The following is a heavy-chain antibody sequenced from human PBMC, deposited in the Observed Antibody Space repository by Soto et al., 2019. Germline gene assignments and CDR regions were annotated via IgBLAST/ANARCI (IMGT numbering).Heavy chain of an antibody. CDR1: GYTFTSYA. CDR3: ARSPGYSYGDY. V-gene: IGHV1-3*01. Sequence: QVQLVQSGAEVKKPGASVKVSCKASGYTFTSYAMHWVRQAPGQRLEWMGWINAGNGNTKYSQKFQGRXTXTWXTSASTAYMELSSLRSEDTAVYYCARSPGYSYGDYWGQGTLVTVSS. CDR2: INAGNGNT. J-gene: IGHJ4*02. D-gene: IGHD5-18*01.